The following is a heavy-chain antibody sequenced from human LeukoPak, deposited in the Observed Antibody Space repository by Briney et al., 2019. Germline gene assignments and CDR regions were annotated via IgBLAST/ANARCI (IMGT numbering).Heavy chain of an antibody. CDR2: INYSEST. D-gene: IGHD1-7*01. CDR3: AKTNWNYGGPHDY. V-gene: IGHV4-39*07. Sequence: PSETLSLTCTVSGGSISSSNYYWGWIRQPPGKGLEWIASINYSESTYYNPSLKSRVTISLDTSKNLFSLKLSSVTAADTAMYYWAKTNWNYGGPHDYWGQGTLVTVSS. CDR1: GGSISSSNYY. J-gene: IGHJ4*02.